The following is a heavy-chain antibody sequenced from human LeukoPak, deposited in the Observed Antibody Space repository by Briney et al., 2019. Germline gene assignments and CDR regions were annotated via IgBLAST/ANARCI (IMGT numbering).Heavy chain of an antibody. CDR2: FDPEDGET. V-gene: IGHV1-24*01. J-gene: IGHJ3*02. Sequence: WASVKVSCKVSGYTLTELCMHWGRQAPGKGLEWMGGFDPEDGETNYAQKFQGRVTITEDTSTDTAYMELSSLRSEDTAVYYCATEADSGSYSVDAFDIWGQGTMVTVSS. CDR1: GYTLTELC. CDR3: ATEADSGSYSVDAFDI. D-gene: IGHD1-26*01.